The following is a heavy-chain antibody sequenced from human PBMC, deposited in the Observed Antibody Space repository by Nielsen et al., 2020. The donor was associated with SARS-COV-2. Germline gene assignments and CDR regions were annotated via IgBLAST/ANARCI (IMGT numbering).Heavy chain of an antibody. CDR1: GYTFTAYG. V-gene: IGHV1-18*04. J-gene: IGHJ4*02. CDR2: ISAFNGNT. CDR3: ARHERRNWNDIDY. Sequence: ASVKVSCKASGYTFTAYGISWVRQAPGQWLEWMGWISAFNGNTNYAQKFRGRVTLTTDTSTSTAYMELRSLTSDDAAVYYCARHERRNWNDIDYWGQGTLITVAS. D-gene: IGHD1-1*01.